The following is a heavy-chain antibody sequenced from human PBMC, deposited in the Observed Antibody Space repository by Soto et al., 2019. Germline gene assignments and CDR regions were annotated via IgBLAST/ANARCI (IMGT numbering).Heavy chain of an antibody. CDR1: GFSLSKARMG. V-gene: IGHV2-26*01. Sequence: QVTLKESGLVLVKPTETLTLTCSVSGFSLSKARMGVSWIRQPPGKALEWLAHIFWNDERSYNTSLKSRLTISRDTSKSQVVLTMTNVDPVDTGTYFCARALREGLPIYYFDSWGQGTLVTVSS. CDR2: IFWNDER. J-gene: IGHJ4*02. CDR3: ARALREGLPIYYFDS. D-gene: IGHD1-26*01.